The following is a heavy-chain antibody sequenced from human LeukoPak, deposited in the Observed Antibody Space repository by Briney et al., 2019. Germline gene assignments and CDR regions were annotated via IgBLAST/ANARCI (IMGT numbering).Heavy chain of an antibody. Sequence: KPSETLSLTCTVSGGSISSYYLSWIRQPPGKGLEWIGYIYYSGSTNYNPSLKSRVTISVDTSKNQFSLKLSSVTAADTAVYYCARDLPIVGAILAFDMWGQGTMVTVSS. CDR1: GGSISSYY. J-gene: IGHJ3*02. V-gene: IGHV4-59*01. CDR3: ARDLPIVGAILAFDM. D-gene: IGHD1-26*01. CDR2: IYYSGST.